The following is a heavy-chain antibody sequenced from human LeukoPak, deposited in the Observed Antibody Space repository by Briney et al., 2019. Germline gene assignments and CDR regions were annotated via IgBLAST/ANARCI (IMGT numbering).Heavy chain of an antibody. CDR3: ARDEGGIAAAGSSY. D-gene: IGHD6-13*01. V-gene: IGHV1-46*01. Sequence: GASVKVSCKASGYTFISYDINWVRQAPGQGLEWMGIINPSGGSTSYAQKFQGRVTMTRDMSTSTVYMELSSLRSEDTAVYYCARDEGGIAAAGSSYWGQGTLVTVSS. CDR2: INPSGGST. CDR1: GYTFISYD. J-gene: IGHJ4*02.